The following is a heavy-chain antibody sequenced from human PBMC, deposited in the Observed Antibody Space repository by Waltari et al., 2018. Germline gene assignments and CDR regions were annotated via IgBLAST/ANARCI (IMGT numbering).Heavy chain of an antibody. CDR1: GLNVGNTY. Sequence: EVQLVETGGGLIQPGGSLRLSCVASGLNVGNTYMSWVRQAPGKGLEWVSIIYSGGSTFYAESVKGRFTISRDNSKNTLDLQMSSLRVEDTAMYYCARGSMIVGVLVPFDSWGQGTLVTVSS. J-gene: IGHJ4*02. CDR3: ARGSMIVGVLVPFDS. V-gene: IGHV3-53*02. D-gene: IGHD3-3*01. CDR2: IYSGGST.